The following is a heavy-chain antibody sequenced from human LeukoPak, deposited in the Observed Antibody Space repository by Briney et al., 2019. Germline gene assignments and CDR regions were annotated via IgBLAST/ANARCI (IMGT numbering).Heavy chain of an antibody. V-gene: IGHV5-51*01. D-gene: IGHD4-23*01. CDR2: INPGDSDT. Sequence: PGESLKISCKGSGYSFTNYWIGWVRQMPGKGLEWMAFINPGDSDTRYSPSFQGHVTISVDKSNNTAYLQWGSLKASDTAMYYCARQGDAVVTDVWGQGTTVIVSS. CDR1: GYSFTNYW. CDR3: ARQGDAVVTDV. J-gene: IGHJ6*02.